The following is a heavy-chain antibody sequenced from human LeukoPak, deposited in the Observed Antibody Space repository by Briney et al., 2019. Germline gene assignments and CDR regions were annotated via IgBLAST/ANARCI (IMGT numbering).Heavy chain of an antibody. D-gene: IGHD3-22*01. CDR1: GGSFSGYY. CDR2: INHSGST. Sequence: SETLSLTCAVYGGSFSGYYWSWIRQPPGKGLEWIGEINHSGSTNYNPSLKSRVTISVDTSRNQFSLKLSSVTAADTAVYYCARGVRSRYYYDSSGYSRFDYWGQGTLVTVSS. J-gene: IGHJ4*02. V-gene: IGHV4-34*01. CDR3: ARGVRSRYYYDSSGYSRFDY.